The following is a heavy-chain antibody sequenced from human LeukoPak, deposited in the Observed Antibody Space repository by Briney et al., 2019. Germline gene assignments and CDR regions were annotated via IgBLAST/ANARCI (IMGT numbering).Heavy chain of an antibody. J-gene: IGHJ4*02. Sequence: GGSLRLSCAASRFTFSSYAMSWVRQAPGKGLEWVSAISGSGGSTYYADSVKGRFTISRDNSKNTLYLQMNSLRAEDTAVYYCAKDQAGIVATPSDYWGQGTLVTVSS. CDR2: ISGSGGST. CDR3: AKDQAGIVATPSDY. V-gene: IGHV3-23*01. D-gene: IGHD5-12*01. CDR1: RFTFSSYA.